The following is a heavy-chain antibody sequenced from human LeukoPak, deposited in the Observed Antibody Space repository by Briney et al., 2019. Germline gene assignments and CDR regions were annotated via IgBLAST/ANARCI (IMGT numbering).Heavy chain of an antibody. CDR1: GLTFSSYA. Sequence: GGSLRLSCAASGLTFSSYAMHWVRQAPGKGLEWVAVISYDGRNKYYADSVKGRFTISRDNSKNTLYLQMNSLRAEDTAVYYCARDRVRIVGATIDYWGQGTVVSVSS. J-gene: IGHJ4*02. CDR3: ARDRVRIVGATIDY. D-gene: IGHD1-26*01. CDR2: ISYDGRNK. V-gene: IGHV3-30*04.